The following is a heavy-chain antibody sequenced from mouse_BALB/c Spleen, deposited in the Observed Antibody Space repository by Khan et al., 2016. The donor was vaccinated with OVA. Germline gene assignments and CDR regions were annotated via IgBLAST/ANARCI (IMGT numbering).Heavy chain of an antibody. CDR1: GFTFSSYG. CDR2: ISSGGSYT. D-gene: IGHD1-2*01. V-gene: IGHV5-6*02. CDR3: ARQVITTATMDY. Sequence: EVKLVESGGDLVKPGGSLKLSCAASGFTFSSYGMSWVRQTPDKRLEWVATISSGGSYTYYPDSVKGRFTISRDNAKNTLYLQMSSLKSEDTAMYYCARQVITTATMDYWGQGTSVTVSS. J-gene: IGHJ4*01.